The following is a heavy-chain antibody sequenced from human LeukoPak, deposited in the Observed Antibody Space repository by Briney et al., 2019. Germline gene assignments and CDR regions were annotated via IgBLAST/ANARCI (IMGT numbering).Heavy chain of an antibody. CDR2: IYWNDDK. V-gene: IGHV2-5*01. J-gene: IGHJ4*02. Sequence: SGPTPVNPTQTLTLTCTFSGFSLSTTGVGVAWIRQPPGKALEWLALIYWNDDKRYSPSVKSRLTITKDTSKNQVVLTMSNMDPVDTATYFCAHRRGYQFDYWGQGTLVTVSS. D-gene: IGHD2-2*01. CDR3: AHRRGYQFDY. CDR1: GFSLSTTGVG.